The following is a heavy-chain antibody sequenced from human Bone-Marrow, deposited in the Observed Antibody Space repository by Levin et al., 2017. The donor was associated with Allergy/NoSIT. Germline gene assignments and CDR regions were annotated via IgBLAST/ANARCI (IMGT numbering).Heavy chain of an antibody. V-gene: IGHV4-31*03. CDR2: IYYSEST. J-gene: IGHJ5*02. D-gene: IGHD3-22*01. CDR1: GGSISSADYY. CDR3: ARVPTFYDSSGYPGGWFDP. Sequence: SQTLSLTCTVSGGSISSADYYWSWVRHYPGQGLEWIGYIYYSESTYYNPSLKGRVLISLDTSKNQFYLRLTSVTAADTAVYHCARVPTFYDSSGYPGGWFDPWGQGTLVTVSS.